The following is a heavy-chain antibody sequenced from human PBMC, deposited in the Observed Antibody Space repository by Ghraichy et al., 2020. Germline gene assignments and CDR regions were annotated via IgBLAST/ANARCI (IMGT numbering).Heavy chain of an antibody. V-gene: IGHV3-30-3*01. J-gene: IGHJ5*02. CDR3: ARDQGGMRYCGAGNCYKWFDP. D-gene: IGHD2-15*01. Sequence: GGSLRLSCAASGFTFSTYAMHWVRQAPGKGLEWVAVISYDESNEYYADSVKGRFTISRDNSKSTLYLQMDSLRAEDTAVYYCARDQGGMRYCGAGNCYKWFDPWGQGTLVTVSS. CDR1: GFTFSTYA. CDR2: ISYDESNE.